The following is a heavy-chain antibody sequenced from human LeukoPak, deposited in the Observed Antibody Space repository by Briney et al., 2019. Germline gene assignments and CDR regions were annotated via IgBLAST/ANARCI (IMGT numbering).Heavy chain of an antibody. J-gene: IGHJ6*02. CDR3: ARELGSYEGGYYGMDV. CDR2: INEDGSEK. D-gene: IGHD1-26*01. V-gene: IGHV3-7*01. Sequence: GGSLRLPCAASEFTFSTRWMSWVRQAPGKGLEWVANINEDGSEKNYVESLKGRFTISRDNAKNSLYLQMNSLRAEDTALYYCARELGSYEGGYYGMDVWGQGTTVTVSS. CDR1: EFTFSTRW.